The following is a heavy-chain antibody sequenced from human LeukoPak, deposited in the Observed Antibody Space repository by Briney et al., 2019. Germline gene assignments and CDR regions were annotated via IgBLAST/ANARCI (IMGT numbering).Heavy chain of an antibody. Sequence: SETLSLTCTVSGGSISNYYWSWIRQPAGKGLEGIGCIYTSGTTNYNPSLKSRLTMSVDTSKNQFSLKLSSVTAADTAVYYCARAKAYYYYYMDVWGKGTTVTVSS. V-gene: IGHV4-4*07. CDR3: ARAKAYYYYYMDV. J-gene: IGHJ6*03. CDR2: IYTSGTT. CDR1: GGSISNYY.